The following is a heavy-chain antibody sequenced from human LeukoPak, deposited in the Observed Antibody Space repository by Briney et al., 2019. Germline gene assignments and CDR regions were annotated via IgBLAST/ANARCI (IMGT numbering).Heavy chain of an antibody. Sequence: PSETLSLTCTVSGGSISSYYWSWIRQPAGKGLEWIGRFHTSGNSNYNPSLKSRVTMSVDTSKNQFSLKLSPVTAADTAVYYCARGSWFDPWGQGTLVTVSS. CDR1: GGSISSYY. V-gene: IGHV4-4*07. J-gene: IGHJ5*02. CDR3: ARGSWFDP. CDR2: FHTSGNS.